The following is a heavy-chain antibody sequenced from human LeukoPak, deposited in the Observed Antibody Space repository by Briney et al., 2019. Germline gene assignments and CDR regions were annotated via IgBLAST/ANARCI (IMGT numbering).Heavy chain of an antibody. V-gene: IGHV3-23*01. J-gene: IGHJ5*02. Sequence: PGGSLRLSCAASGFTFSSYAMSWVRQAPGKGVEWVSAISGSGGSTYYADSVKGRFTISRDNSKNTLYLQMNSLRAEDTAVYYCAKPYDFWSGYQGYNSFDPWGQGTLVTVSS. CDR3: AKPYDFWSGYQGYNSFDP. CDR2: ISGSGGST. D-gene: IGHD3-3*01. CDR1: GFTFSSYA.